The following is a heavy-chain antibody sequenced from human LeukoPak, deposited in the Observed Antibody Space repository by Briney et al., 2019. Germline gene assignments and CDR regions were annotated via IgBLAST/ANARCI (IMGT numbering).Heavy chain of an antibody. V-gene: IGHV1-2*02. Sequence: ASVKVSCKASGYTFTDYYIHWVRQAPGQGLEWMGWINPNSGGTNYAQKFQGRVTMTRDTSISTAYMELSSLRSDDTAVYYCATTGDYGDYEAFDYWGQGTLVTVSS. J-gene: IGHJ4*02. CDR2: INPNSGGT. CDR3: ATTGDYGDYEAFDY. CDR1: GYTFTDYY. D-gene: IGHD4-17*01.